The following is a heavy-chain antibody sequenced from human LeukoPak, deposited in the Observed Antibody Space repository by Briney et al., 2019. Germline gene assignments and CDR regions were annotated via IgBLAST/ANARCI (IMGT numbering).Heavy chain of an antibody. Sequence: GGSLRLVCAASGFTFSDSYMTWIRQAPGKGLECVSYITTSGSTIYADSLKGRFAISRDNANNSLYLQMNSLRAEDPAVYYCAREDNSNWNIDYWGQGPLVPVFS. CDR2: ITTSGSTI. D-gene: IGHD1-1*01. CDR1: GFTFSDSY. CDR3: AREDNSNWNIDY. V-gene: IGHV3-11*04. J-gene: IGHJ4*02.